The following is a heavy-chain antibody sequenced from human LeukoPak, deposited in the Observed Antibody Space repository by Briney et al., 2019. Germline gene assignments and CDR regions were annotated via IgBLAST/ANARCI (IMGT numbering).Heavy chain of an antibody. CDR1: GFTFSSYS. CDR2: ISSRSNYI. J-gene: IGHJ3*02. D-gene: IGHD6-25*01. Sequence: GGSLRLSCAASGFTFSSYSMNWVRQAPGKGLEWVSSISSRSNYIYYADSVKGRFTISRDNAKNSLDLQMNSLRAEDTAVYYCAREIVAAAVYDAFDIWGQGTMVTVSS. V-gene: IGHV3-21*01. CDR3: AREIVAAAVYDAFDI.